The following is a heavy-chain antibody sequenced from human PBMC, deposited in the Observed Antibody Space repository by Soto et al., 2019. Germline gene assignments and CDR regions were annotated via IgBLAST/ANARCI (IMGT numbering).Heavy chain of an antibody. V-gene: IGHV3-21*01. CDR2: ISSSSSYI. CDR1: GFTFSSYS. Sequence: GGSLRLSCAASGFTFSSYSMNWVRQAPGKGLEWVSSISSSSSYIYYADSVKGRFTISRDNAKNSLYLQMNSLRAEDTAVYYCTCGIGSGSYYLQYYYYYGTDVWGQGTTVTVAS. J-gene: IGHJ6*02. D-gene: IGHD3-10*01. CDR3: TCGIGSGSYYLQYYYYYGTDV.